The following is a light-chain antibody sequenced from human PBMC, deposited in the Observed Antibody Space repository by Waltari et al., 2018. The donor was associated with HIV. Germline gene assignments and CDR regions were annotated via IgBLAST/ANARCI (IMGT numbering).Light chain of an antibody. CDR3: SSYTANETLV. Sequence: HSALTQPASVSGSPGQSISISCTGTSRDIGLYHYVSWYQQSPGKAPQVLIYGVNSRPLGISFRFSGSKSGNTASLTISGLQAEDEADYYCSSYTANETLVFGGGTKLTVL. V-gene: IGLV2-14*03. CDR2: GVN. CDR1: SRDIGLYHY. J-gene: IGLJ2*01.